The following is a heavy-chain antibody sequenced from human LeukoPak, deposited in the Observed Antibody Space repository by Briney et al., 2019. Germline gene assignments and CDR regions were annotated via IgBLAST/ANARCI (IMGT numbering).Heavy chain of an antibody. D-gene: IGHD2-21*01. V-gene: IGHV1-46*01. CDR2: INTSGGST. J-gene: IGHJ3*02. Sequence: ASVKVSCKASGYTFTSYYMHWVRQAPAQGLEWMGIINTSGGSTSYAQKFQGRVTMTRDMSTSTVYMELSSLRSEDTAVYYCTRGCSALDAFDIWGQGTMVTVSS. CDR3: TRGCSALDAFDI. CDR1: GYTFTSYY.